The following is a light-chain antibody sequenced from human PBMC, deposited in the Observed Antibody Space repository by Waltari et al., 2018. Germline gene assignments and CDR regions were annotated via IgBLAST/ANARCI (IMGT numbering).Light chain of an antibody. V-gene: IGKV1-39*01. CDR2: KAS. J-gene: IGKJ2*03. CDR1: ENVNNY. CDR3: QHNYGTPHS. Sequence: DIQMTQSPSSLSASVGDRVTITCRASENVNNYLNWYQQKPGKAPKLLIDKASTLQSGVPSRFSGSGSGTDYTFTISSLQSEDVATYYCQHNYGTPHSFGQGTKVEIK.